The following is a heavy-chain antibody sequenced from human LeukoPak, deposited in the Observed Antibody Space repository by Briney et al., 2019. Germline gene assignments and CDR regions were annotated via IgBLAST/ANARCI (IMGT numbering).Heavy chain of an antibody. V-gene: IGHV1-69*13. CDR3: ASHQAVAGPPTYNWFDP. D-gene: IGHD6-19*01. Sequence: SVKVSCKASGGTFSSYAISWVRQAPGQGLEWMGGVIPIFGTANYAQKFQGRVTITADESTSTAYMELSSLRSEDTAVYYCASHQAVAGPPTYNWFDPWGQGTLVTVSS. CDR2: VIPIFGTA. J-gene: IGHJ5*02. CDR1: GGTFSSYA.